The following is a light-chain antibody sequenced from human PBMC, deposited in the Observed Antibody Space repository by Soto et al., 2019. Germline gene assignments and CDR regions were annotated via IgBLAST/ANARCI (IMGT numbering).Light chain of an antibody. J-gene: IGKJ3*01. Sequence: EFVLTQSPCTFSFSPVVSATLSSRASLSVSSNYLAWYQQKPGQAPRLLIYGASSRATGIPDRFSGSGSGTDFTLTISRLEPEDFAVYYCQQYGSSPGLFTFGPGTKVDIK. CDR2: GAS. V-gene: IGKV3-20*01. CDR1: LSVSSNY. CDR3: QQYGSSPGLFT.